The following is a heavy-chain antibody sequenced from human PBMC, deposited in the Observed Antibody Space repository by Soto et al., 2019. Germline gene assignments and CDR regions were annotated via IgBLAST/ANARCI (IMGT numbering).Heavy chain of an antibody. V-gene: IGHV1-69*13. D-gene: IGHD2-21*01. CDR2: IIPIFGTA. Sequence: ASVKVSCKASGGTFSSYAISWVRQAPGQGLEWMGGIIPIFGTANYAQKFQGRVTITADESTSTAYMELNSLRAEDTALYYCAKDNSRGLYYXYGMDVWGQGTTVTVSS. J-gene: IGHJ6*02. CDR1: GGTFSSYA. CDR3: AKDNSRGLYYXYGMDV.